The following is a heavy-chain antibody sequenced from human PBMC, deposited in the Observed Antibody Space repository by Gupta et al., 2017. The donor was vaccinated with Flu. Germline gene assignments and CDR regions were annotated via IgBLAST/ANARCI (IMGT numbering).Heavy chain of an antibody. V-gene: IGHV3-30*03. CDR2: ISHDGTNT. CDR1: GFTFTNFG. CDR3: ARRGYFDWLSPTYYFDF. Sequence: QAQLKESGGGVFQPGRSLRLSCAASGFTFTNFGMHWVRQAPSKGLEWVALISHDGTNTYYADSVKGRFTISRDNSKKTLYLQLNSLRAEDTAVYYCARRGYFDWLSPTYYFDFWGQGTLLTVSS. J-gene: IGHJ4*01. D-gene: IGHD3-9*01.